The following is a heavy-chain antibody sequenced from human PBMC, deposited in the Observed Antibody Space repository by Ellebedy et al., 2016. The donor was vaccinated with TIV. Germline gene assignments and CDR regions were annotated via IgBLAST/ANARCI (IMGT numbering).Heavy chain of an antibody. CDR1: GFTFSSFG. CDR3: AKPPVGHCISTICYVFDD. Sequence: GESLKISCAASGFTFSSFGMNWVRQASGKGLEWVSSIDSSSTYIYYADSVKGRFTISRDSSKKTLYLQMNSLRVEDTAVYYCAKPPVGHCISTICYVFDDWGQGTLVTVSS. D-gene: IGHD2-2*01. V-gene: IGHV3-21*01. J-gene: IGHJ4*02. CDR2: IDSSSTYI.